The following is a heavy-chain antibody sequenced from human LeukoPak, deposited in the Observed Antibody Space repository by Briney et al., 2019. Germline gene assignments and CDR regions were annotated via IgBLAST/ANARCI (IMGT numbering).Heavy chain of an antibody. V-gene: IGHV3-21*01. J-gene: IGHJ4*02. Sequence: PGRSMRLSCAASGFTFSSYSMNWVRQAPGKGLEWVSSIISSSSYIYYADSVKGRFTISRDHAKNSLYLQMNSLRAEDTAVYYCAPLANGGYPIDYWGQGTLVTVSS. CDR3: APLANGGYPIDY. CDR1: GFTFSSYS. CDR2: IISSSSYI. D-gene: IGHD3-16*02.